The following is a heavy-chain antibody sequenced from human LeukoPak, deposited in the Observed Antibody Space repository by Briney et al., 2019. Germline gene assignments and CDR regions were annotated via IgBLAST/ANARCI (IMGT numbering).Heavy chain of an antibody. D-gene: IGHD3-22*01. V-gene: IGHV3-21*01. CDR3: AKDDYYDSSGPPLGY. J-gene: IGHJ4*02. CDR1: GFTFSSYS. Sequence: GGSLRLSCAASGFTFSSYSMTWVRQAPGKGLEWVSSISSSSSYIYYADSVKGRFTISRDNAKNSLYLQMNSLRAEDTAVYYCAKDDYYDSSGPPLGYWGQGTLVTVSS. CDR2: ISSSSSYI.